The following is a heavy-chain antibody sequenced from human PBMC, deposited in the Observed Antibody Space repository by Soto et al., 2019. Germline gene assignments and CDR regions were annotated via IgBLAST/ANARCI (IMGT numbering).Heavy chain of an antibody. Sequence: QLQLQESGPGLVKPSETLSLTCTVSGGSISSSSYYWGWIRQSPGKGLEWIGNNYYSGSTYYHQSLKVRFTISVDTSESQFSLNLSSVTAADTAVYYCARLAGNHIVFNWFDPWGQGTLVTVSS. J-gene: IGHJ5*02. D-gene: IGHD5-12*01. CDR3: ARLAGNHIVFNWFDP. CDR2: NYYSGST. V-gene: IGHV4-39*01. CDR1: GGSISSSSYY.